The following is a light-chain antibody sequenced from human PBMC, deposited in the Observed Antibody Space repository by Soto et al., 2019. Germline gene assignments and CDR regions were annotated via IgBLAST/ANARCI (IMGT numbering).Light chain of an antibody. V-gene: IGLV3-21*04. J-gene: IGLJ2*01. Sequence: SYELTQPPSVSVAPGTTARITCGGNNIGSKSVHWYQQKPGQAPVLVIYYDSDRPSGMPERFSGSNSGNTATLTISRVEAGDEADYYCQVWDSSSDHLVFGGGTKVTVL. CDR2: YDS. CDR3: QVWDSSSDHLV. CDR1: NIGSKS.